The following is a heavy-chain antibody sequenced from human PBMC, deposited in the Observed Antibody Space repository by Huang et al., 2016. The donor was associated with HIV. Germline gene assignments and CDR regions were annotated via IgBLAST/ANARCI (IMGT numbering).Heavy chain of an antibody. Sequence: QLQLQESGPGLVKPSETLSLTCTVSGGSISSSGYYWGWIRQPPGKGLEWIGSIYHSVSTYYNPALRSRVTIFIDTSKIQFSLKLKSVTPADTAVYYCATNNWNDSYYYFMDVWGKGTTVTVSS. CDR1: GGSISSSGYY. CDR3: ATNNWNDSYYYFMDV. CDR2: IYHSVST. D-gene: IGHD1-20*01. J-gene: IGHJ6*03. V-gene: IGHV4-39*01.